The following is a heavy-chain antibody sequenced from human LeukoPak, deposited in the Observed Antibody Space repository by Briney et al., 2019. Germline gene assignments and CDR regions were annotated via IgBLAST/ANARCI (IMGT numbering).Heavy chain of an antibody. J-gene: IGHJ3*02. D-gene: IGHD3-16*01. CDR1: DGSISSYY. CDR2: PYFSGST. V-gene: IGHV4-59*01. Sequence: SETLSLTCSASDGSISSYYWNWIRQPPGKGLEWIGNPYFSGSTNYNPSLKSRVTISLDTSKNQFSLRLSSVTAADTAVYYCARDLGWGFDIWGQGTMVTVSS. CDR3: ARDLGWGFDI.